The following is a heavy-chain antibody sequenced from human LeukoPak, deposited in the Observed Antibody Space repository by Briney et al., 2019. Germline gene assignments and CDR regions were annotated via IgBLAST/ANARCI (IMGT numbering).Heavy chain of an antibody. Sequence: EASVKVSCKASGYTFTSYDINWVRQAPGQGLEWMGWINPNSGGTNYAQKFQGRVTMTRDTSISTAYMELSRLRSDDTAVYYCASGGAAADPFDYWGQGTLVTVSS. D-gene: IGHD6-13*01. V-gene: IGHV1-2*02. CDR2: INPNSGGT. CDR3: ASGGAAADPFDY. J-gene: IGHJ4*02. CDR1: GYTFTSYD.